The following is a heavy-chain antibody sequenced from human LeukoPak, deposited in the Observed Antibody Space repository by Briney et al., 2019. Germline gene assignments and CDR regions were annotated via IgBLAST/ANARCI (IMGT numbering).Heavy chain of an antibody. V-gene: IGHV3-48*02. J-gene: IGHJ4*02. D-gene: IGHD6-13*01. CDR3: ATGIAAAGADYLDY. CDR1: GFTFSSYS. Sequence: GGSLRLSCAASGFTFSSYSMNWVRQAPGKGLEWASYISSSSSTIYYADSVKGRFTISRDNAKNSLYLQMNSLRDEDTAVYYCATGIAAAGADYLDYWGQGTLVTVSS. CDR2: ISSSSSTI.